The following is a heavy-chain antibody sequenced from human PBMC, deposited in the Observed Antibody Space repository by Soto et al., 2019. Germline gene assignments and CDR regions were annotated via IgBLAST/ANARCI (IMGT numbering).Heavy chain of an antibody. CDR1: GYTFTSYD. V-gene: IGHV1-8*02. CDR2: MTPNSGDT. Sequence: QVQLVQSGAEVKKPGASVKVSCKASGYTFTSYDINWVRQAPGQGLEWVGWMTPNSGDTGYAQTFQGRVILTRDTSRSTAYMELSSLTSEDTAVYYCARNLYNTGSFDHWGQGTLVTVSS. D-gene: IGHD1-20*01. CDR3: ARNLYNTGSFDH. J-gene: IGHJ4*02.